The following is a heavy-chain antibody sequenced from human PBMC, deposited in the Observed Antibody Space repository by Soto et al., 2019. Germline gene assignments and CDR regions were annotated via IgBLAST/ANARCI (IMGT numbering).Heavy chain of an antibody. V-gene: IGHV2-5*01. Sequence: QITLKESGPTLVKPTQTLTLTCTFSGFSLSTSGVGVGWIRQPPGKALEWLAFIYWNDDKRYSPSLKSRLTITKDTSKNQVVLTMTNMDPVDTATYYCAHSEDKLLWFGEATLDWFDPWGQGTLVTVSS. CDR3: AHSEDKLLWFGEATLDWFDP. CDR1: GFSLSTSGVG. J-gene: IGHJ5*02. D-gene: IGHD3-10*01. CDR2: IYWNDDK.